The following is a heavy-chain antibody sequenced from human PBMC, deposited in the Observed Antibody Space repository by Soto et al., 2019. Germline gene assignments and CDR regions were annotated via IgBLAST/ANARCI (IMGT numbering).Heavy chain of an antibody. CDR1: GFIVSSNY. Sequence: EVQVVESGGGLIKPGGSLRLSCAASGFIVSSNYMNGFRQAPGKGLEWVAVMYSGCSTYYADSVNGRFAISSDNSKNTLYHQLNTLRAEETAVYYCARDQSPSWSVNYCGMDVWGQWTTVTVS. J-gene: IGHJ6*02. CDR3: ARDQSPSWSVNYCGMDV. CDR2: MYSGCST. V-gene: IGHV3-53*01. D-gene: IGHD6-13*01.